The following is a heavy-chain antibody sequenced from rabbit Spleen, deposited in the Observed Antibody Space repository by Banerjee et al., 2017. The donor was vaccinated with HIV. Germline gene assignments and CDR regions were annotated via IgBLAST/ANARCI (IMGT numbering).Heavy chain of an antibody. CDR2: IYVGSGGTT. J-gene: IGHJ4*01. Sequence: QEQLEESGGGLVKPEGSLTLTCKASGFDLTRYYHMCWVRQAPGKGLEWIACIYVGSGGTTYYATWAKGRFTISKTSSTTVTLKMTSLTGADTATYFCTRQSDLWGPGTLVTVS. V-gene: IGHV1S45*01. CDR1: GFDLTRYYH. CDR3: TRQSDL.